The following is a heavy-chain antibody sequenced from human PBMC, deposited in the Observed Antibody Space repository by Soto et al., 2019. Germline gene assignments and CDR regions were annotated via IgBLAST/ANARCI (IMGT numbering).Heavy chain of an antibody. V-gene: IGHV4-4*02. J-gene: IGHJ6*02. CDR1: GGSISSSNW. Sequence: SETLSLTCAVSGGSISSSNWWSWVRQPPGKGLEWIGEIYHSGSTNYNPSLKSRVTISVDKSKNQFSLKLSSVTAADTAVYYCARAEWLRPYYYYYGMDVWGQGTTVTVSS. D-gene: IGHD5-12*01. CDR2: IYHSGST. CDR3: ARAEWLRPYYYYYGMDV.